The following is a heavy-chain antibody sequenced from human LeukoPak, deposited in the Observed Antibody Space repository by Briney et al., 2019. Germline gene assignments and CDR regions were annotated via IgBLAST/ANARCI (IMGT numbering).Heavy chain of an antibody. D-gene: IGHD2-8*02. CDR2: IWYGGSNK. V-gene: IGHV3-33*08. J-gene: IGHJ5*01. CDR1: GFTFSSYG. CDR3: ARVAVSGPTGWFDS. Sequence: GGSLRLSCAASGFTFSSYGMHWVRQAPGKGLEWVAVIWYGGSNKYYADSVKGRFTISRDNVDNVVYLQMNSLGAEDTAVYYCARVAVSGPTGWFDSWGQGTLVIVSS.